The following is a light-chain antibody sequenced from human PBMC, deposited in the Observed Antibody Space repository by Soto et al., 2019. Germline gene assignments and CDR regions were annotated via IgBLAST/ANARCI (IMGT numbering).Light chain of an antibody. V-gene: IGKV1-27*01. Sequence: DIQMTQSPSSLSASVGDRVTITCRASQAISNYLACYQRKPGKVPDLLISSASTLQSGAPSRFSGSGSGTDFTPTISSLQPEDVATYYCQNYNIAPSWTFGRGTKVDIK. CDR3: QNYNIAPSWT. CDR1: QAISNY. J-gene: IGKJ1*01. CDR2: SAS.